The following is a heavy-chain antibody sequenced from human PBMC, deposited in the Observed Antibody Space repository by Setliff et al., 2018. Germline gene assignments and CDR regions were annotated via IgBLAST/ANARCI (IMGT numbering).Heavy chain of an antibody. V-gene: IGHV3-49*04. CDR1: GFTFGDYA. J-gene: IGHJ6*02. D-gene: IGHD6-13*01. CDR2: IRSKAYGGTT. CDR3: TRVGRQLVYYYYGMDV. Sequence: GGSLRLSCTASGFTFGDYAMSWVRQAPGKGLEWVGFIRSKAYGGTTEYAASVKGRFTISRDDSKSIAYLQMDSLKTEDTAVYYCTRVGRQLVYYYYGMDVWGQGTTVTVSS.